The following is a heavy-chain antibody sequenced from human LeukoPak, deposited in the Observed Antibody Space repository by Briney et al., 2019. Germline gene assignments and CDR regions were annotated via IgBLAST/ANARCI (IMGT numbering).Heavy chain of an antibody. CDR2: ISSSSDYI. CDR3: ARGGVRGVLLPVDY. CDR1: GFTFSSYN. D-gene: IGHD3-10*01. Sequence: GGSLRLSCAASGFTFSSYNMNWVRQAPGKGLEWVSSISSSSDYIYYADSVKGRFTISRDNAKNSLYLQMNSLRAEDTAVYYCARGGVRGVLLPVDYWGQGTLVTVSS. V-gene: IGHV3-21*01. J-gene: IGHJ4*02.